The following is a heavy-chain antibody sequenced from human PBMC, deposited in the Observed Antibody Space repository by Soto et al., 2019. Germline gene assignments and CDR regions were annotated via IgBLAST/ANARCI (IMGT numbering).Heavy chain of an antibody. V-gene: IGHV4-59*01. Sequence: SETLSLTCTISGGSISSYYCNFIRHPPLKGLEWIGYIYYNGSTNYNPSLKSRVTISVDTSKSQFSLKLSSVTAADTAVYYCARDFYDSSGYLDAFDIWGQGTMVTVSS. J-gene: IGHJ3*02. CDR2: IYYNGST. D-gene: IGHD3-22*01. CDR3: ARDFYDSSGYLDAFDI. CDR1: GGSISSYY.